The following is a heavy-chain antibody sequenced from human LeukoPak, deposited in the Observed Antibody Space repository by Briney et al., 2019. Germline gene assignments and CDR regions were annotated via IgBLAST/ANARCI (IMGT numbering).Heavy chain of an antibody. Sequence: ASVKVSCKASGYTFSRYGISWVRQAPGQGLEWMGWISAHNGNTNYAQKFQGRVAVTTDTSTSTAYMELSSLRSEDTAVYYCARDLSGDGYNTRYFQHWGQGTLVTVSS. J-gene: IGHJ1*01. CDR3: ARDLSGDGYNTRYFQH. V-gene: IGHV1-18*01. D-gene: IGHD5-24*01. CDR1: GYTFSRYG. CDR2: ISAHNGNT.